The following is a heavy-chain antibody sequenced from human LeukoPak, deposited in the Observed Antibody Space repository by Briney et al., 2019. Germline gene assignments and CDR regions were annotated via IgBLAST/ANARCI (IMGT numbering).Heavy chain of an antibody. Sequence: ASVKVSCKASGYTFTSYGISWVRQAPGQGLEWTGWISAYNGNTNYAQKLQGRVTVTTDTSTSTAYMELRSLRSDDTAVYYCARGTRDRYCSGGSCYSAFDIWGQGTMVTVSS. V-gene: IGHV1-18*01. D-gene: IGHD2-15*01. CDR3: ARGTRDRYCSGGSCYSAFDI. CDR2: ISAYNGNT. CDR1: GYTFTSYG. J-gene: IGHJ3*02.